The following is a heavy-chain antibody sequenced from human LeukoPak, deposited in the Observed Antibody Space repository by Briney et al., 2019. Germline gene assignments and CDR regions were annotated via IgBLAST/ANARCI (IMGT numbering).Heavy chain of an antibody. CDR2: ISSSSSYI. CDR3: ARDKGSEYSSSSGAGDY. Sequence: PGGSLRLSCAASGFTFSSYSMNWVRQAPGKGLEWVSSISSSSSYIYYADSVKGRFTISRDNAKNSLYLQMNSLRAEDTAVYYCARDKGSEYSSSSGAGDYWGQGTLVTVSS. V-gene: IGHV3-21*01. D-gene: IGHD6-6*01. J-gene: IGHJ4*02. CDR1: GFTFSSYS.